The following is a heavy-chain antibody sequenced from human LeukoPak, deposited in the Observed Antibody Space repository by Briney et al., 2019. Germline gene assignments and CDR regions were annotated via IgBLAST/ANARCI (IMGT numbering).Heavy chain of an antibody. D-gene: IGHD1-26*01. Sequence: SGTLSLTCGVSGGSISNSNWWSWVRQPPGKGLEWIGEVFHSGSTNYNPSLKSRVTVSVDKSKNQFSLKLNSVTAADTAVYYCARFSIVGATDWFDPWGQGTLVTVSS. CDR2: VFHSGST. CDR1: GGSISNSNW. CDR3: ARFSIVGATDWFDP. V-gene: IGHV4-4*02. J-gene: IGHJ5*02.